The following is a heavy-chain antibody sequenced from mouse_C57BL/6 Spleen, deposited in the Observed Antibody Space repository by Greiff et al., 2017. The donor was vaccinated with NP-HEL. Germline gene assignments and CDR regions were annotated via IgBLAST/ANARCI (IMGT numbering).Heavy chain of an antibody. V-gene: IGHV5-6*02. CDR2: ISSGGSYT. CDR1: GFTFSSYG. D-gene: IGHD4-1*01. J-gene: IGHJ2*01. CDR3: ARHDWADY. Sequence: EVKLEESGGDLVKPGGSLKLSCAASGFTFSSYGMSWVRQTPDKRLEWVATISSGGSYTYYPDSVKGRFTISRDNAKNTLYLQMSSLKSEDTAMYYCARHDWADYWGKGTTLTVSS.